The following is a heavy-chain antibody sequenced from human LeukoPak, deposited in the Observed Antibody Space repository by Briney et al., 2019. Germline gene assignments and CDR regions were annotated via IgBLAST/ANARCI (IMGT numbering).Heavy chain of an antibody. V-gene: IGHV4-39*07. CDR1: GGSISSSSYY. CDR2: IYYTGNT. CDR3: ARGRAYSSSWYVWFDP. Sequence: SETLPLTCTVSGGSISSSSYYWGWIRQPPGKGLGWIGSIYYTGNTYYNPSLKSRVTISVDRSKNQFSLKLSSVTAADTAVYYCARGRAYSSSWYVWFDPWGQGTLVTVSS. D-gene: IGHD6-13*01. J-gene: IGHJ5*02.